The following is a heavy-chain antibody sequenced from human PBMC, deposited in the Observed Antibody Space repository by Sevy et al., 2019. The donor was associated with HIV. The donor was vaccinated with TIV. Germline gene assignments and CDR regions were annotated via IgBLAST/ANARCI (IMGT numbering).Heavy chain of an antibody. D-gene: IGHD3-22*01. CDR1: GFTFSSYA. V-gene: IGHV3-23*01. J-gene: IGHJ4*02. CDR3: AKEDITMTVVPVF. Sequence: VGSLRLSCAASGFTFSSYAMSWVRQAPGKALEWVSAISGSGGSTYYADSVKGRFTISRDNSKNTLYLQMNSLTAEDTAVYYCAKEDITMTVVPVFWGQGTLVTVSS. CDR2: ISGSGGST.